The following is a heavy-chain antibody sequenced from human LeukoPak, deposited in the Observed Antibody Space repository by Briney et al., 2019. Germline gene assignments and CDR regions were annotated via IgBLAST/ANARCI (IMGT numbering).Heavy chain of an antibody. CDR2: ISYDGSNK. Sequence: GGSLRLSCAASGFTFSSYSMNWVRQAPGKGLEWVAVISYDGSNKYYADSVKGRFTISRDNSKNTLYLQMNSLRAEDTAVYYCAKGGPWGQGTLVTVSS. V-gene: IGHV3-30*18. CDR1: GFTFSSYS. J-gene: IGHJ5*02. CDR3: AKGGP.